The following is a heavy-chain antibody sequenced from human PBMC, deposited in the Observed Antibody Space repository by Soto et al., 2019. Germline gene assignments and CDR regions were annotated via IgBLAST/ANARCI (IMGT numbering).Heavy chain of an antibody. V-gene: IGHV3-23*01. CDR2: ISGSGGST. Sequence: EVQLLESGGGLVQPGGSLRLSCAASGFTFSSYAMSWVRQAPGKGLEWVSAISGSGGSTYYADSVKGRFTISRDNSKNTLYLQMNSRRAEDTVVYYCAKGSDYDFWSGYYNRLWGQGTLVTVSS. D-gene: IGHD3-3*01. CDR3: AKGSDYDFWSGYYNRL. J-gene: IGHJ4*02. CDR1: GFTFSSYA.